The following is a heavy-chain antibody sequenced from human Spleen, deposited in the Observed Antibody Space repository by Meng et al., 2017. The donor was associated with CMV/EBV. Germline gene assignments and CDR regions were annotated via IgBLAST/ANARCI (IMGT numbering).Heavy chain of an antibody. CDR1: GGSISSGSYY. J-gene: IGHJ4*02. V-gene: IGHV4-61*01. D-gene: IGHD6-13*01. CDR2: IYYSGST. CDR3: ARVSGYSSSWYGTADY. Sequence: GSLRLSCTVSGGSISSGSYYWSWIRQPPGKGLEWIGYIYYSGSTNYNPSLKSRVTISVDTSKNQFSLKLSSVTAADTAVYYCARVSGYSSSWYGTADYWGQGTLVTVSS.